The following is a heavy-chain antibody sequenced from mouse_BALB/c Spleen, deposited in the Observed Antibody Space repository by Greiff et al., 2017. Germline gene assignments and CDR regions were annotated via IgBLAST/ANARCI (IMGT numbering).Heavy chain of an antibody. CDR1: GFSLTSYG. Sequence: VKLQESGPGLVAPSQSLSITCTVSGFSLTSYGVHWVRQPPGKGLEWLGVIWAGGSTNYNSALMSRLSISKDNSKSQVFLKMNSLQTDDTAMYYCARDGGHGYDGAYWGQGTLVTVSA. CDR2: IWAGGST. V-gene: IGHV2-9*02. J-gene: IGHJ3*01. D-gene: IGHD2-2*01. CDR3: ARDGGHGYDGAY.